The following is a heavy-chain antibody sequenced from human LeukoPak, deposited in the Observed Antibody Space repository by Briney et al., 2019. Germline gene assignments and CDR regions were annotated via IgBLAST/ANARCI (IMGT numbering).Heavy chain of an antibody. J-gene: IGHJ4*02. Sequence: GGSLRLSCAASGFTFRSYGMSWVRQAPGKGPEWVSSISGSGGYTYYADSVQGRFTISRDDSKNTLSLQMNSLRAEDAAIYYCATSPDIEASGTLYYLDFWGQGTLVSVSS. CDR1: GFTFRSYG. V-gene: IGHV3-23*01. D-gene: IGHD1-14*01. CDR3: ATSPDIEASGTLYYLDF. CDR2: ISGSGGYT.